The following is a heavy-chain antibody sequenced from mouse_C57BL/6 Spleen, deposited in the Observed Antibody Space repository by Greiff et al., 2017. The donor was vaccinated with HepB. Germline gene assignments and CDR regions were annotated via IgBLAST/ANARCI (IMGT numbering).Heavy chain of an antibody. V-gene: IGHV1-22*01. Sequence: VQLQQSGPELVKPGASVKMSCKASGYTFTDYNMHWVKQSHGKSLEWIGYINPNNGGTSYNQKFKGKATLTVNKSSSTAYMELRSLTSEDSAVYYCARNIPYYGTRDWYVDVWGTGTTVTVSS. CDR1: GYTFTDYN. J-gene: IGHJ1*03. CDR2: INPNNGGT. CDR3: ARNIPYYGTRDWYVDV. D-gene: IGHD2-10*01.